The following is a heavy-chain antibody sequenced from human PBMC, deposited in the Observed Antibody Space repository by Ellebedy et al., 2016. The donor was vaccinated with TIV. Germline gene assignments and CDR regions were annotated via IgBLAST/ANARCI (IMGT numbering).Heavy chain of an antibody. CDR3: VSADWND. J-gene: IGHJ4*02. V-gene: IGHV3-53*01. Sequence: GGSLRLSXAATGLTVSATYIAWVRQVPGKGLEWVSVIDEDRTNYAASVKGRFSISRDDSKNTVYLQMSSPRVEDTAVYYCVSADWNDWGRGTLVTVSS. D-gene: IGHD1-1*01. CDR1: GLTVSATY. CDR2: IDEDRT.